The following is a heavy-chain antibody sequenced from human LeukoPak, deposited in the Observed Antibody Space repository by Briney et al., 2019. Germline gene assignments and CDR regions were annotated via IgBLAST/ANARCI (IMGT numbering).Heavy chain of an antibody. V-gene: IGHV3-30*02. CDR2: IRYDGSNK. D-gene: IGHD2-2*01. CDR1: GLTVSSYG. J-gene: IGHJ3*02. CDR3: AKDKHPVVAAAYGDAFDI. Sequence: SGGSLRLSCAASGLTVSSYGIHWVRQAPGKGLEWVAFIRYDGSNKYYADSVKGRFTISRDNSKNTLYLQMNSLRAEDTAVYYCAKDKHPVVAAAYGDAFDIWGQGTMVTVSS.